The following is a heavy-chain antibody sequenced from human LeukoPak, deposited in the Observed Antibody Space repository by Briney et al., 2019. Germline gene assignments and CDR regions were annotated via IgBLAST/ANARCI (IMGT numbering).Heavy chain of an antibody. V-gene: IGHV4-59*08. CDR1: GGSISNYY. Sequence: SETLSLTCTVSGGSISNYYWSWIRQPPGEGLEWIAYIYYSGSTNYNPSLKSRVTISVDTSKNQFSLNLNSVTAADTAVYYCARSIAGTRSKFDNWGQGSLVTVSP. CDR3: ARSIAGTRSKFDN. CDR2: IYYSGST. D-gene: IGHD1/OR15-1a*01. J-gene: IGHJ5*02.